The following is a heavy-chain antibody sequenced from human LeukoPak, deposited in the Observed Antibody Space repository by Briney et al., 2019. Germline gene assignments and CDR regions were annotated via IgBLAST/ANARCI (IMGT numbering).Heavy chain of an antibody. CDR1: GFTFSTYA. J-gene: IGHJ4*02. D-gene: IGHD3-16*01. CDR2: ISGSGGNT. V-gene: IGHV3-23*01. CDR3: AKDLWGTGRDYVWGSYVDY. Sequence: QPGGSLRLCCAASGFTFSTYAMSWVRQAPGKGLDWVSTISGSGGNTYYADSVKGRFTISRDNSKNTLYLQMNSLRAEDTAVYYCAKDLWGTGRDYVWGSYVDYWGQGTLVTVSS.